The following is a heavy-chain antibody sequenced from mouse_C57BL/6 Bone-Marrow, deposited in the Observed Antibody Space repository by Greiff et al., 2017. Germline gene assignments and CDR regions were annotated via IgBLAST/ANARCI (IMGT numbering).Heavy chain of an antibody. Sequence: QVQLKQSGAELVRPGASVKPSCKASGYTFTDYYINWVKQRPGQGLEWIARIYPGSGNTYYNEKFKGKATLTAEKSSSTAYMQLSSLTSEDSAVYFCARPPWFAYWGQGTLVTVSA. J-gene: IGHJ3*01. CDR1: GYTFTDYY. CDR2: IYPGSGNT. CDR3: ARPPWFAY. V-gene: IGHV1-76*01.